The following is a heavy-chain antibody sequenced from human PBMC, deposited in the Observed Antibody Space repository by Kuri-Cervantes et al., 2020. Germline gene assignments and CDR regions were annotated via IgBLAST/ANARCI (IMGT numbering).Heavy chain of an antibody. D-gene: IGHD2-15*01. V-gene: IGHV1-2*04. CDR3: ARVLAGAFDI. J-gene: IGHJ3*02. Sequence: ASVKVSCKASGYTFTGYYLHWVRQAPDQGLEWMGWINPYIGGTKYGQKFQGWVTLTRDTSISTAYMEVSRLRSEDTAVYYCARVLAGAFDIWGQGTMVTVSS. CDR1: GYTFTGYY. CDR2: INPYIGGT.